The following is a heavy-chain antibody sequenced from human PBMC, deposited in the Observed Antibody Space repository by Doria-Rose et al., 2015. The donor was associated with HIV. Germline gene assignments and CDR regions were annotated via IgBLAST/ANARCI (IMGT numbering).Heavy chain of an antibody. CDR2: ISGGSSYK. J-gene: IGHJ6*02. D-gene: IGHD3-3*01. CDR1: GFTFNNYA. V-gene: IGHV3-21*01. CDR3: ARGSPDRDYYFGPRLTPGRNYDYFGTDV. Sequence: VQLVESGGGLVKPGGSLRLSCAASGFTFNNYAMKWVRQAPGKGLEWASSISGGSSYKFYADSVRSRFTISRDNAKNSVFLQMNSLRAEDSGVYYCARGSPDRDYYFGPRLTPGRNYDYFGTDVWGQGTTVTVSS.